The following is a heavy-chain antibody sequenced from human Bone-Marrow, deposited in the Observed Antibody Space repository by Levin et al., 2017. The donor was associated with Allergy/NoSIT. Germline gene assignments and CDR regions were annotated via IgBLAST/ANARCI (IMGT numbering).Heavy chain of an antibody. Sequence: GESLKISCAASGFTFSNAWMNWVRQAPGKGLEWVGRIKSKNDGGTTDYAAPVKGRFAISRDDSKNMLYLQMNSLKTEDTAMYYCSRDYYGSGSYPSIPFDYWGQGTLVTVSS. V-gene: IGHV3-15*07. CDR3: SRDYYGSGSYPSIPFDY. D-gene: IGHD3-10*01. CDR1: GFTFSNAW. CDR2: IKSKNDGGTT. J-gene: IGHJ4*02.